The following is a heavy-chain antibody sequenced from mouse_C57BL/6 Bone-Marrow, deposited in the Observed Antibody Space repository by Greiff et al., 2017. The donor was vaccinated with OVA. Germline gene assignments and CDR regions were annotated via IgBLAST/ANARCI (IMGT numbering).Heavy chain of an antibody. CDR3: ARVPPTTGYYFDY. CDR2: INYDGSST. D-gene: IGHD1-1*01. J-gene: IGHJ2*01. CDR1: GFTFSDYY. Sequence: EVMLVESEGGLVQPGSSMKLSCTASGFTFSDYYMAWVRQVPEKGLEWVANINYDGSSTYYLDSLKSRFIISRDNAKNILYLQMSSLKSEDTATYYCARVPPTTGYYFDYWGQGTTLTVSS. V-gene: IGHV5-16*01.